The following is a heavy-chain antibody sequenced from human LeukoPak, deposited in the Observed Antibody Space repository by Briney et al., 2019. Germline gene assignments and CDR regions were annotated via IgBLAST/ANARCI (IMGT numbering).Heavy chain of an antibody. CDR1: GGSISSYY. D-gene: IGHD1-26*01. V-gene: IGHV4-34*01. CDR3: DKSGGYGLIDC. J-gene: IGHJ4*02. CDR2: INHSGST. Sequence: SETLSLTCSVSGGSISSYYWSWIRQPPGKGLEWIGEINHSGSTNYNASLQSRVTISIDTSKNQFSLRLNSVTAADTAMYYCDKSGGYGLIDCWGQGTLVTVSS.